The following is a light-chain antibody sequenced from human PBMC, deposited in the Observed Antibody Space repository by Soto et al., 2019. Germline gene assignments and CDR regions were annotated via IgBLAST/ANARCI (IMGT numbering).Light chain of an antibody. CDR1: QSVSGN. V-gene: IGKV3-15*01. CDR3: QKFTDWPRT. Sequence: EIVMTQSPDTLSVSPGEIATLSCSASQSVSGNIAWYQQKPGQAPRLILPGAATRATDIPDRFSGSGSGTKFTLTITRLQSEDFAVYYCQKFTDWPRTFGPSTKVEIK. CDR2: GAA. J-gene: IGKJ1*01.